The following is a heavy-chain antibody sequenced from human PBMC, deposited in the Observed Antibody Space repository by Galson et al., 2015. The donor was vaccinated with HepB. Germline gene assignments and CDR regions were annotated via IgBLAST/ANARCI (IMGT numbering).Heavy chain of an antibody. J-gene: IGHJ4*02. D-gene: IGHD6-19*01. Sequence: SLRLSCAGSGFTFSKYAMYWVRQAPGKGLEWVAVISYDGSNKYYADSVKGRFTISRDNSKNTLYLQMNSLRAEDTAVYYCARGGLRAVAGTKGDYWGQGTLVTVSS. CDR3: ARGGLRAVAGTKGDY. V-gene: IGHV3-30-3*01. CDR2: ISYDGSNK. CDR1: GFTFSKYA.